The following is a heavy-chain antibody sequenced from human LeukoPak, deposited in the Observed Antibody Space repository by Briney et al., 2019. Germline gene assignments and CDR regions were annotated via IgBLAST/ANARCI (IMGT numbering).Heavy chain of an antibody. Sequence: GRSLRLSCAASGFPFSSYVMHWVRQAAGKGLEWVAVISHDGSNTYYADSVKGRFTISRDNPKNTLSLQMNSLRPEDTAVYYCARDRVGSTQFDYWGQGTLVTVSS. J-gene: IGHJ4*02. V-gene: IGHV3-30*01. CDR1: GFPFSSYV. CDR2: ISHDGSNT. CDR3: ARDRVGSTQFDY. D-gene: IGHD1-26*01.